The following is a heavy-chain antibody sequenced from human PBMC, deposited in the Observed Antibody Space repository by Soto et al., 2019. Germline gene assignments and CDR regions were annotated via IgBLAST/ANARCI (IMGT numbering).Heavy chain of an antibody. CDR1: GVSISSDNYY. J-gene: IGHJ5*02. CDR2: IYYRGTT. Sequence: SETLSLTCTVSGVSISSDNYYWGWIRQPPGKGLEWIGSIYYRGTTYYTPSLKSRVTISVDTSKNQFSLKLSSVTAADTAVYYCASPVAYGDYGRFDPWGQGTLVTVSS. D-gene: IGHD4-17*01. V-gene: IGHV4-39*01. CDR3: ASPVAYGDYGRFDP.